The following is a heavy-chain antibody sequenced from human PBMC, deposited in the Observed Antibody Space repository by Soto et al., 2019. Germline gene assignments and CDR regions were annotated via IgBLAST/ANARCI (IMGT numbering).Heavy chain of an antibody. CDR1: GFTFSSYS. CDR2: ISSSSSYI. Sequence: GGSLRLSCAASGFTFSSYSMNWIRQAPGKGLEWVSSISSSSSYIYYADSVKGRFTISRDNAKNSLYLQMNSLRAEDTAVYYCARDYSYDSSGYYSDYWGQGTLVTVSS. D-gene: IGHD3-22*01. CDR3: ARDYSYDSSGYYSDY. V-gene: IGHV3-21*01. J-gene: IGHJ4*02.